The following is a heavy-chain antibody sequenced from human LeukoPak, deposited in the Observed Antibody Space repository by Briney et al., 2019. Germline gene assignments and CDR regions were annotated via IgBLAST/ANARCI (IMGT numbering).Heavy chain of an antibody. CDR3: AKTTVTSEEYFYYYMDV. CDR1: GFTFTSYV. V-gene: IGHV1-18*01. J-gene: IGHJ6*03. D-gene: IGHD4-17*01. Sequence: ASVKVSCKASGFTFTSYVITWVRQAPGQGLEWLGWIITYNGNTHYAQKLQGRVTLTTDTSTNTAYMELRGLRSDDTAVYYCAKTTVTSEEYFYYYMDVWGKGTTVTVSS. CDR2: IITYNGNT.